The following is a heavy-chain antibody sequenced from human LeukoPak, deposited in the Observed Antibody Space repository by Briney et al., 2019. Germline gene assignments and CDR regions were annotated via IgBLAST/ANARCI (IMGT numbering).Heavy chain of an antibody. D-gene: IGHD2-2*01. CDR1: GFTFRSYA. CDR3: AKRRVPAASGEALDY. CDR2: ISGNGVST. Sequence: GGSLRLSCATSGFTFRSYAMSWVRQAPGKGPEWVSGISGNGVSTYYTDSAKGRFTISRDFSKNTLYLQMNSLRVEDTAIYYCAKRRVPAASGEALDYWGLGALVTVSS. J-gene: IGHJ4*02. V-gene: IGHV3-23*01.